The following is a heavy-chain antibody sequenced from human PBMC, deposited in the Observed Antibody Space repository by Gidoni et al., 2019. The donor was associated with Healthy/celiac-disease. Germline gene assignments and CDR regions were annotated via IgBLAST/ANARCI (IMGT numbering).Heavy chain of an antibody. Sequence: EVQLVESGGDLVQPGGSLRLSCAASGFTFSSYDMHWVRQATGKGLEWVSAIGTAGDPYYLGSVKGRFTISRENAKNSLYLQMNSLRAGDTAVYYCARSDYDFWSDTRSGMDVWGQGTTVTVSS. CDR2: IGTAGDP. D-gene: IGHD3-3*01. CDR1: GFTFSSYD. CDR3: ARSDYDFWSDTRSGMDV. J-gene: IGHJ6*02. V-gene: IGHV3-13*05.